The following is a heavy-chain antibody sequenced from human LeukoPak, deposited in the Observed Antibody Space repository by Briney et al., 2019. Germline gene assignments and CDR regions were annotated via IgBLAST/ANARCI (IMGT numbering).Heavy chain of an antibody. V-gene: IGHV1-8*01. CDR1: GYTFTNYD. J-gene: IGHJ4*02. D-gene: IGHD6-19*01. CDR3: ARGGLVAGPYYFDY. CDR2: INSNNGNT. Sequence: ASVKVSCKASGYTFTNYDINWVRQATRQGLEWMGWINSNNGNTGYAQKFQDRVTMTRDTSISTVYMELSSLRSEDTAVYYCARGGLVAGPYYFDYWGQGTLVTVSS.